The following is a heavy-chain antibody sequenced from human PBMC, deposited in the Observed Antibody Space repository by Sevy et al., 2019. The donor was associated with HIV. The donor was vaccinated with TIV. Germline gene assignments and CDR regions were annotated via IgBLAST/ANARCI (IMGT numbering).Heavy chain of an antibody. V-gene: IGHV3-23*01. CDR3: AKEGASSALPTAMHYYYGMDV. CDR2: ISGSGGST. CDR1: GFTFSSYA. Sequence: GGSLRLSCAASGFTFSSYAMSWVRQAPGKGLEWVSAISGSGGSTYYADSVKGRFTISRDNSKNTLYLQMNSLRAEDTAVYYCAKEGASSALPTAMHYYYGMDVWGQGTTVTVSS. J-gene: IGHJ6*02. D-gene: IGHD5-18*01.